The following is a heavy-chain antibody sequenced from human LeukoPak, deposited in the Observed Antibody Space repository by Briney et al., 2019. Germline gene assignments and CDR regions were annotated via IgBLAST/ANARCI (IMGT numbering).Heavy chain of an antibody. V-gene: IGHV3-48*03. D-gene: IGHD5-24*01. CDR2: ISSSGSTI. CDR1: GFTFSSYE. Sequence: GGSLRLSCAASGFTFSSYEMNWVRQAPGKGLGWVSYISSSGSTIYYADSVKGRFTISRDNSKNTLYLQMNSLRAEDTAVYYCAREREDDYFDYWGQGTLVTVSS. J-gene: IGHJ4*02. CDR3: AREREDDYFDY.